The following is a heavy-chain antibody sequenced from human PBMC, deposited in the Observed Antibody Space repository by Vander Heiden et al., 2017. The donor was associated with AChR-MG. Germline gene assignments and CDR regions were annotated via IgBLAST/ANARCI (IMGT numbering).Heavy chain of an antibody. J-gene: IGHJ6*02. CDR2: IIPIFGTA. CDR1: GGTFSSYA. V-gene: IGHV1-69*01. Sequence: QVQLVQSGAEVKKPGSSVKVSCKASGGTFSSYAISWVRQAPGQGLEWMGGIIPIFGTANYAQKFQGRVTITADESTSTAYMELSSLRSEDTAVYYCARDTAKVVPAAIYYYGMDVWGQGTTVTVSS. D-gene: IGHD2-2*02. CDR3: ARDTAKVVPAAIYYYGMDV.